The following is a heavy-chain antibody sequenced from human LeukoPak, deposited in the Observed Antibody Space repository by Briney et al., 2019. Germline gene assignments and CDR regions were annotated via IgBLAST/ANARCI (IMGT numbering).Heavy chain of an antibody. CDR2: INPNSGGT. Sequence: ASVKVSCKASGYTFTGYYMHWVRQAPGQGLEWMGWINPNSGGTNYAQKFQGRVTMTRDTSISTAYMELSRLRSDDTAVYYCARATYYYGSGSYSRFDPWGQGTLVTVSS. CDR1: GYTFTGYY. CDR3: ARATYYYGSGSYSRFDP. V-gene: IGHV1-2*02. D-gene: IGHD3-10*01. J-gene: IGHJ5*02.